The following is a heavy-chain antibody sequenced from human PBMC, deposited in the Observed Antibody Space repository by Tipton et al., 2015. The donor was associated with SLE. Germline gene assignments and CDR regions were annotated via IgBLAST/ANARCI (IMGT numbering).Heavy chain of an antibody. CDR3: GRVLGVVKSYYMDV. V-gene: IGHV4-61*02. CDR2: IYTSGST. CDR1: GGSISSGSCY. J-gene: IGHJ6*03. Sequence: TLSLTCTVSGGSISSGSCYWSWIRQPAGKGLEWIGRIYTSGSTNYNPSPKSRVTISVDTSKNQFSLKLSSVTAADTAVYYCGRVLGVVKSYYMDVWGKGTTVTVSS. D-gene: IGHD3-3*01.